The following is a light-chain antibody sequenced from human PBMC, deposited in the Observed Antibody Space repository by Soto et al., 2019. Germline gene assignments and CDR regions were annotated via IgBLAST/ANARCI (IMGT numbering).Light chain of an antibody. CDR2: AAS. J-gene: IGKJ4*01. CDR3: QKSYSTPLN. V-gene: IGKV1-39*01. Sequence: DIQMTQSPSTLSASIGDRFTITCQAIQDVSNYLNWYQQSPGKAPKLLVFAASSKPRGVPLRFDARGSGTDFSLTISSLQPEDFATYYCQKSYSTPLNFGGGTKVDIK. CDR1: QDVSNY.